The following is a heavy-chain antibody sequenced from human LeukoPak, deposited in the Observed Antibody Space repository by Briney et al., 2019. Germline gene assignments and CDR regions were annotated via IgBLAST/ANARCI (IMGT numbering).Heavy chain of an antibody. CDR3: ARSASGYDA. J-gene: IGHJ5*02. Sequence: GGSLRLSCAASGFPFCGYWMHWVRQAPGKGLVWVSGIDDDGAGTTYAESVKGRFTISRDNAKNTLYLQMNSLRVEYTAVYYCARSASGYDAWGQGTLVTVSS. V-gene: IGHV3-74*01. CDR2: IDDDGAGT. D-gene: IGHD5-12*01. CDR1: GFPFCGYW.